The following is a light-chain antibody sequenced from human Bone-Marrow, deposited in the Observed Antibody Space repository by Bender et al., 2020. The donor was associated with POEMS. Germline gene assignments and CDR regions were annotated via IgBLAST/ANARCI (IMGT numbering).Light chain of an antibody. J-gene: IGLJ2*01. CDR1: NIGSKS. CDR3: QVWYSSGDEVV. Sequence: SYVLTQPPSVSVAPGQTARISCGGTNIGSKSVYWYQQKPGQAPVLVVYDDRDRPSGIPERFSGSKSGNTATLTISRAEPGDEADYYCQVWYSSGDEVVFGGGTKLTVL. CDR2: DDR. V-gene: IGLV3-21*02.